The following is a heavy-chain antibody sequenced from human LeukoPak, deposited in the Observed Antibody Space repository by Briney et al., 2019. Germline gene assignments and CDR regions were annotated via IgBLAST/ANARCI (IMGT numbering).Heavy chain of an antibody. J-gene: IGHJ4*02. CDR3: AAAPYYDFWSGSQVNFDY. Sequence: SQTLSLTCAVSVGSISSGCYSWSWIRQPPGKGLEWIGYIYHSGSTYYNPSLKSRVTISVDRSKNQFSLKLSSVTAADTAVYYCAAAPYYDFWSGSQVNFDYWGQGTLVTVSS. CDR2: IYHSGST. D-gene: IGHD3-3*01. CDR1: VGSISSGCYS. V-gene: IGHV4-30-2*01.